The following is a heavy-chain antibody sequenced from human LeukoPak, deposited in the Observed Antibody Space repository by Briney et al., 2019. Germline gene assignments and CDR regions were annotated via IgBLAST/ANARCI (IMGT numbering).Heavy chain of an antibody. CDR1: GYTFTSYY. D-gene: IGHD6-19*01. CDR2: INPSGGST. Sequence: ASVKVSCKASGYTFTSYYMHWVRQAPGQGLEWMGIINPSGGSTSYAQKFQGRVTMTRDTSTSTVYMELSSLRSEDTAVYYCARGAVAGPYYYYYGMDVWGQGTTVTVSS. V-gene: IGHV1-46*01. CDR3: ARGAVAGPYYYYYGMDV. J-gene: IGHJ6*02.